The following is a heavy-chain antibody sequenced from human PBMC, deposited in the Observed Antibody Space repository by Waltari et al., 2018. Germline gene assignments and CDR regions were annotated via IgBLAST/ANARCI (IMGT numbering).Heavy chain of an antibody. CDR3: ARVIISRAGKGIDY. J-gene: IGHJ4*02. Sequence: EEQIVETGGGLVHPGDSLRVSCTVSGFTFRSYWRHWVRQGPGKGLEWVSRIDGDGGVTNYADFVRGRFTISRDNAKDTVYLQMNNLRVEDTAVYYCARVIISRAGKGIDYWGQGTLVTVSS. D-gene: IGHD6-13*01. CDR2: IDGDGGVT. V-gene: IGHV3-74*01. CDR1: GFTFRSYW.